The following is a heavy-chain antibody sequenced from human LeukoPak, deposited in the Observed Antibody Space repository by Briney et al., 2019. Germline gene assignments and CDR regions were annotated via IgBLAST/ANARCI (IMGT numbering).Heavy chain of an antibody. J-gene: IGHJ4*02. Sequence: TSETLSLTCTVSGGSISIYYWSWIRQPAGKGLEWIGRIYTSGSTNYNPSLKSRVTMSVDTSKNQFSLKLSSVTAADTAVYYCARVSDFWSGYYTFDYWGQGTLVTVSS. CDR2: IYTSGST. CDR3: ARVSDFWSGYYTFDY. V-gene: IGHV4-4*07. D-gene: IGHD3-3*01. CDR1: GGSISIYY.